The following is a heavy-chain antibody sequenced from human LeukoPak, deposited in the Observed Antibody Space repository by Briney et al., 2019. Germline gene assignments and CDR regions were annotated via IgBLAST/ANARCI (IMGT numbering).Heavy chain of an antibody. CDR3: ARSPLYYDFWSGYYDY. CDR2: FYYSGST. V-gene: IGHV4-59*01. Sequence: SETLSLTCTVSGGSTSSYYWSWIRQPPGTGLEWIGYFYYSGSTNYNPSLKSRVTISVDTSKNQFSLKLSSVTAADTAVYYCARSPLYYDFWSGYYDYWGQRTLVTVSS. D-gene: IGHD3-3*01. CDR1: GGSTSSYY. J-gene: IGHJ4*02.